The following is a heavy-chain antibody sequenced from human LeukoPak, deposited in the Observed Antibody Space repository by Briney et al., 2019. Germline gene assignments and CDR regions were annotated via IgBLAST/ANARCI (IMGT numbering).Heavy chain of an antibody. CDR1: GFTFSAYA. J-gene: IGHJ4*02. V-gene: IGHV3-30*04. CDR3: ARGAHFIAAAGRASPDY. Sequence: GGSLRLSCAASGFTFSAYAMHWVRQAPGKGLEWVAVISDDGSNKYYADSVKGRFTISRDNAKNSLYLQMNSLRAEDTAVYYCARGAHFIAAAGRASPDYWGQGTLVTVSS. D-gene: IGHD6-13*01. CDR2: ISDDGSNK.